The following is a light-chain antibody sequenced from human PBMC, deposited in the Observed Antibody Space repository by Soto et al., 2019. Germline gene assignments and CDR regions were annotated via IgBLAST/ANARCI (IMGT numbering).Light chain of an antibody. Sequence: EIVLTQSPATLSLSPGERATLSCRASQSVSSSLAWYQQKPGQAPRLLTYDTSNRATVIPARFGGSGSGTDFTLTISSVEPEDFAVYYWQQRSSWLTFGGGTKVDIK. V-gene: IGKV3-11*01. CDR1: QSVSSS. J-gene: IGKJ4*01. CDR3: QQRSSWLT. CDR2: DTS.